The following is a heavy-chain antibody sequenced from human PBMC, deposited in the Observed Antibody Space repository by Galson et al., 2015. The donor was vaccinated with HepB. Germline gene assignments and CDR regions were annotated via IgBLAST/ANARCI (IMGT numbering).Heavy chain of an antibody. J-gene: IGHJ3*02. CDR1: GDSVSSHSAA. Sequence: CAISGDSVSSHSAAWNWIRQSPSRGLEWLGRTYYRSKWYNDYAVSVKSRITINPDTSKNQFSLQLNSVTPEDTAVYYCAREFDSSGYYYRGHAFDIWGQGTMVTVSS. CDR2: TYYRSKWYN. D-gene: IGHD3-22*01. V-gene: IGHV6-1*01. CDR3: AREFDSSGYYYRGHAFDI.